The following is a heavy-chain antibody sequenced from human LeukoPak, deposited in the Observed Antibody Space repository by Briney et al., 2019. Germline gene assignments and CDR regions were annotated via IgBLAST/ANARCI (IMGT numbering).Heavy chain of an antibody. D-gene: IGHD6-25*01. V-gene: IGHV3-48*01. Sequence: GGSLRLSCAASGFTFSSYTMNWVREPPGKGLEWVSNIGTSSTTIYYADSVKGRFTISRDNAKNSLYLQMNSLRADDTAVYYCARFAAGGSYYYYMDVWGKGTTVTVSS. J-gene: IGHJ6*03. CDR2: IGTSSTTI. CDR1: GFTFSSYT. CDR3: ARFAAGGSYYYYMDV.